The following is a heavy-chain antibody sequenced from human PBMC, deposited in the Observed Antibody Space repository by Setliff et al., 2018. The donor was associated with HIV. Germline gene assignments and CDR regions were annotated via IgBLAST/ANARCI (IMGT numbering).Heavy chain of an antibody. CDR1: GYTLTEVS. V-gene: IGHV1-24*01. CDR2: FDPQDGET. J-gene: IGHJ6*03. D-gene: IGHD2-15*01. CDR3: ARDRQVVVVAATGYYYYYMDV. Sequence: ASVKVSCKVSGYTLTEVSMHWVRQAPKKGLEWMGYFDPQDGETVHAQKFQGRVTLTEDTSTDTAYMELSGLRSEDTAVYYCARDRQVVVVAATGYYYYYMDVWGKGTTVTAP.